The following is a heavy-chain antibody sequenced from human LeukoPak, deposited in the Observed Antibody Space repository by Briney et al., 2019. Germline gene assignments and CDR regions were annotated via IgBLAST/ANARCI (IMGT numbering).Heavy chain of an antibody. J-gene: IGHJ4*02. CDR3: ARAQGIYDSSAYYYY. Sequence: SVKVSCKASGYTFTGYYMHWVRQAPGQGLEWMGRIIPIFGTANYAQKFQGRVTITTDESTSTAYMELSSLRSEDTAVYYCARAQGIYDSSAYYYYWGQGTLVTVSS. D-gene: IGHD3-22*01. CDR2: IIPIFGTA. CDR1: GYTFTGYY. V-gene: IGHV1-69*05.